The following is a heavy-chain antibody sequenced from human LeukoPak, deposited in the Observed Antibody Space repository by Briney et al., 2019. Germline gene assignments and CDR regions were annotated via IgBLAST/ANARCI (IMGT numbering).Heavy chain of an antibody. J-gene: IGHJ5*02. D-gene: IGHD2-2*01. CDR2: INWNGGST. V-gene: IGHV3-20*04. CDR3: ARDRRRDCSSTSCRNSWFDP. CDR1: GFTFDDYG. Sequence: GGSLRLSCAASGFTFDDYGMSWVRQAPGKGLEWVSGINWNGGSTGYADSVKGRFTISRDNAKNSLYLQMNSLRAEDTAVYYCARDRRRDCSSTSCRNSWFDPWGQGTLVTVSS.